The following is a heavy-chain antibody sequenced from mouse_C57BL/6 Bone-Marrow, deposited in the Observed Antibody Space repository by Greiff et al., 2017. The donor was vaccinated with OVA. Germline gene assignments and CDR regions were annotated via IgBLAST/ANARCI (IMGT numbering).Heavy chain of an antibody. V-gene: IGHV1-75*01. CDR1: GYTFTDYY. D-gene: IGHD2-1*01. CDR2: IFPGSGST. Sequence: LVKPGASVKISCKASGYTFTDYYINWVKQRPGQGLEWIGWIFPGSGSTYYNEKFKGKATLTVDKSSSTAYMLLSSLTSEDSAVYFCARSGATIPYYYAMDYWGQGTSVTVSS. CDR3: ARSGATIPYYYAMDY. J-gene: IGHJ4*01.